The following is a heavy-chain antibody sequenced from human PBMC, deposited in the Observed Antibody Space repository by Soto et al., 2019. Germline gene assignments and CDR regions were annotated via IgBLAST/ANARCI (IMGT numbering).Heavy chain of an antibody. CDR3: ARPVKGSGWYAAFDI. Sequence: VASVKVSCKASGFTFTNSAIQWVRQARGQRLEWIGWIVVGSGNTNYAQKFQERLTITRDMSTSTAYMELSSLGSEDTAVYYCARPVKGSGWYAAFDIWGQGTMVTV. CDR2: IVVGSGNT. D-gene: IGHD6-19*01. CDR1: GFTFTNSA. J-gene: IGHJ3*02. V-gene: IGHV1-58*02.